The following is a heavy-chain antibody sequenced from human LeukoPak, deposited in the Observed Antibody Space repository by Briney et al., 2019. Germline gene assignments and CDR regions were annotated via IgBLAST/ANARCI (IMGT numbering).Heavy chain of an antibody. CDR3: ARLEAMPTSSVDY. J-gene: IGHJ4*02. CDR1: GYSFTNYW. CDR2: IYPGGSDT. D-gene: IGHD5-24*01. Sequence: GESLKISCKGSGYSFTNYWIGWVRQMPGKGLELRGIIYPGGSDTRYSPSFQGQVIISAHKSLSTAYLQWSSLKASDTAMYYCARLEAMPTSSVDYWGQGTLVTVSS. V-gene: IGHV5-51*01.